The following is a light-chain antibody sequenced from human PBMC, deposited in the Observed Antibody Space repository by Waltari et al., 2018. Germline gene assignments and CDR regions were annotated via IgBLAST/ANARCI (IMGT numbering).Light chain of an antibody. CDR1: QGISNH. CDR2: DAS. J-gene: IGKJ1*01. Sequence: DIQMTQSPSSLSASVGDRVTITCRASQGISNHLAWFQQKPGKAPKSLIYDASILERGVPSMFSGSGSGTDFTLTISSLQPEDFATYYCQQCHNYPRTLGQGTKVEIK. V-gene: IGKV1-16*01. CDR3: QQCHNYPRT.